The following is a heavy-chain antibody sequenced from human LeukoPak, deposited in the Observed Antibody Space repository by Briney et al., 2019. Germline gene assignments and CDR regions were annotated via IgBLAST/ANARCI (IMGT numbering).Heavy chain of an antibody. V-gene: IGHV4-39*07. D-gene: IGHD2-2*01. CDR1: GGSISSSSYY. Sequence: SETLSLTCTVSGGSISSSSYYWGWIRQPPGKGLEWIGSIYYSGSTYYNPSLKSRVTISVDTSKNQFSLKLSSVTAADTAVYYCARGRRYCSSTSCSIDVFDIWGQGTMVTVSS. J-gene: IGHJ3*02. CDR2: IYYSGST. CDR3: ARGRRYCSSTSCSIDVFDI.